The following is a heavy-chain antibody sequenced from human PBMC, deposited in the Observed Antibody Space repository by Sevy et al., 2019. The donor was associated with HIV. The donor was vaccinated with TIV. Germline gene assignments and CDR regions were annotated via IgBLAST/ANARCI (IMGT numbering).Heavy chain of an antibody. Sequence: GGSLRLSCAVSGLTFRNLWMSWVRQAPGKGLEWVANIKQDGSDKYYVDSVRGRFTISRDNAKNSLFLQVNSLRADDTVVYYCARSYFGSGTSYGMDVWGRGTTVTVSS. D-gene: IGHD3-10*01. CDR3: ARSYFGSGTSYGMDV. CDR2: IKQDGSDK. J-gene: IGHJ6*02. V-gene: IGHV3-7*01. CDR1: GLTFRNLW.